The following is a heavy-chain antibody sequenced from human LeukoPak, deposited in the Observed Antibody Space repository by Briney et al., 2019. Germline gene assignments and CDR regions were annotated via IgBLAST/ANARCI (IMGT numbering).Heavy chain of an antibody. CDR3: ARAHTGYSSGWYGVGY. J-gene: IGHJ4*02. CDR1: GFTFSSYW. V-gene: IGHV3-7*01. D-gene: IGHD6-19*01. CDR2: IKQVGSEK. Sequence: PGGSLRLSCAASGFTFSSYWMSWVRQAPGKGLEWVANIKQVGSEKYYVDSVKGRFTISRDNAKNSLYLQMNSLRAEDTAVYYCARAHTGYSSGWYGVGYWGQGTLVTVSS.